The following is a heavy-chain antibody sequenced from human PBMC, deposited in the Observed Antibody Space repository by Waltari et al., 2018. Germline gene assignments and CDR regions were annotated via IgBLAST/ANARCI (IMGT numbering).Heavy chain of an antibody. CDR3: ATYIGASVGTAAFDV. D-gene: IGHD5-12*01. CDR1: GVSITSNSHY. Sequence: QLQLQESGPSLVTPSETLSLICRFSGVSITSNSHYWACIRQSPGRGLEWIGTVFYSGTTYISPSIKSRVSVSRDTSKNQVSLILGSVTAADMAVYYWATYIGASVGTAAFDVWGQGTMVTVSS. V-gene: IGHV4-39*01. J-gene: IGHJ3*01. CDR2: VFYSGTT.